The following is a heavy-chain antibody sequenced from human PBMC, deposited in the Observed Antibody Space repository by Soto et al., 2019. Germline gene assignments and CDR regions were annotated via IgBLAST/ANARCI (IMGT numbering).Heavy chain of an antibody. CDR2: IYYSGST. Sequence: SETLSLTCTVSGGSVSSGSYYWSWIRQPPGKGLEWIGYIYYSGSTNYNPSLKSRVTISVDTSKNQFSLKLSSVTAADTAVYYCAREGCSGGSCYYYYGMDVWGQGTTVTVSS. CDR3: AREGCSGGSCYYYYGMDV. J-gene: IGHJ6*02. V-gene: IGHV4-61*01. D-gene: IGHD2-15*01. CDR1: GGSVSSGSYY.